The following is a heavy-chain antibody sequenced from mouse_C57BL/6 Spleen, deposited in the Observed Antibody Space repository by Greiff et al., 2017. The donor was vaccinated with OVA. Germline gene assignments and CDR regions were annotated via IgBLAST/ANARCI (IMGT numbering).Heavy chain of an antibody. CDR1: GFTFSSYG. CDR3: ANCGFY. Sequence: EVMLVESGGDLVKPGGSLKLSCAASGFTFSSYGMSWVRQTPDKRLEWVATISSGGSYTYYPDSVKGRFTISRDNAKNTLYLQMSSLKSEDTAMYYCANCGFYWGQGTLVTVSA. D-gene: IGHD1-2*01. J-gene: IGHJ3*01. CDR2: ISSGGSYT. V-gene: IGHV5-6*02.